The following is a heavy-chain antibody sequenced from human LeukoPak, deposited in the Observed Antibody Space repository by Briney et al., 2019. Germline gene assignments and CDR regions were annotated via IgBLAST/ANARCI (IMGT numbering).Heavy chain of an antibody. CDR3: ARDSAGYDY. D-gene: IGHD1-26*01. CDR2: IKEDGSAK. Sequence: GGSLRLSCAASGFTFSTYWMSWVRQAPGKWLEWVANIKEDGSAKYYADSVKGRFTISRDNAKNSLYLQMNSLRAEDTAVYYCARDSAGYDYWGQGTLVTVSS. V-gene: IGHV3-7*01. CDR1: GFTFSTYW. J-gene: IGHJ4*02.